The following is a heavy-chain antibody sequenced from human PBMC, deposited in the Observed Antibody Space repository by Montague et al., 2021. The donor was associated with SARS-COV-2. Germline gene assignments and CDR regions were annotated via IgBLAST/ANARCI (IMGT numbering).Heavy chain of an antibody. J-gene: IGHJ4*02. CDR2: IYYSGKT. CDR1: GGSISSYL. CDR3: ARATPGIADPIEY. Sequence: SETLSLTYTVSGGSISSYLWTWIRQPPGKGLEWIGYIYYSGKTNYNPSLSSRVTMSVDTSKNQFSLKLNSVTAADAAVYFCARATPGIADPIEYWGQGTLLTVSS. D-gene: IGHD6-13*01. V-gene: IGHV4-59*08.